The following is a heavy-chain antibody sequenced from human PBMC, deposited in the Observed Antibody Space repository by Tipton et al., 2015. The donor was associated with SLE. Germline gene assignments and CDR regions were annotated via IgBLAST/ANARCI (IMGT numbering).Heavy chain of an antibody. Sequence: TLSLTCAVSGGSISSGGYSWSWIRQPPGKGLEWIGYIYYSGSTNYNPSLKSRVTISVDTSKNQFSLKLSSVTAADTAVYYCASYYDSSGYYYFDYWGQGTLVTVSS. D-gene: IGHD3-22*01. CDR1: GGSISSGGYS. CDR3: ASYYDSSGYYYFDY. CDR2: IYYSGST. J-gene: IGHJ4*02. V-gene: IGHV4-61*08.